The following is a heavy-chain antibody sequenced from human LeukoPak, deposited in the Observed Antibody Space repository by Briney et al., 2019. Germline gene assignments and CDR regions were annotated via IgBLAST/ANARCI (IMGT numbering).Heavy chain of an antibody. V-gene: IGHV1-18*01. CDR2: ISAYNGNT. CDR3: AKDAHDFWSGLFDY. J-gene: IGHJ4*02. D-gene: IGHD3-3*01. CDR1: GYTFTSYG. Sequence: ASVKVSCKASGYTFTSYGISWVRQAPGQGLEWMGWISAYNGNTNYAQKFQGRVTITADESTSTAYMELSSLRSEDTAVYYCAKDAHDFWSGLFDYWGQGTLVTVSS.